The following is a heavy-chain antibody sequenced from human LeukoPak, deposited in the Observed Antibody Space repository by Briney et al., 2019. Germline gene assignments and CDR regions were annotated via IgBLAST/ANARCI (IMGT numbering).Heavy chain of an antibody. V-gene: IGHV4-59*08. J-gene: IGHJ6*02. Sequence: SETLSLTCTVSGGSISSYYWSWIRQPPGKGLEWIGYIYYSGSTNYNPSLKSRVTISVDTSKNQFSLKLSSVTAADTAVYYCARTSIAVASTHYYYYYGMDVWGQGTTVTVSS. D-gene: IGHD6-19*01. CDR3: ARTSIAVASTHYYYYYGMDV. CDR2: IYYSGST. CDR1: GGSISSYY.